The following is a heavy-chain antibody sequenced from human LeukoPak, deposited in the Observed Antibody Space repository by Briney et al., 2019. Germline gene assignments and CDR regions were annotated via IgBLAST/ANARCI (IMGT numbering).Heavy chain of an antibody. J-gene: IGHJ4*02. CDR1: GYTFTSYG. CDR3: ARCLGYCSSTSCYVGRCFDY. D-gene: IGHD2-2*01. CDR2: ISAYNGNT. Sequence: ASVKVSCKASGYTFTSYGISGVRQAPGQGLEWMGWISAYNGNTNYAQKLQGRVTMTTDTSTSTAYMELRSLRSDDTAVYYCARCLGYCSSTSCYVGRCFDYWGQGTLVTVSS. V-gene: IGHV1-18*01.